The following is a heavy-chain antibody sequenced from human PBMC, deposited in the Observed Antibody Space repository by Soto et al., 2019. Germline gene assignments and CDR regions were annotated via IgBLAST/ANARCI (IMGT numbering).Heavy chain of an antibody. CDR3: ARAYLGRLPRRADYYYAMDV. V-gene: IGHV3-13*05. D-gene: IGHD1-26*01. J-gene: IGHJ6*02. Sequence: GGSLRLSCAASGFSFRDYDMHWVRQRKGKGLEWVSALGAARDPYYVGSVKGRFSVSRDNAQNSLFLQMNNLRVDDTAVYFCARAYLGRLPRRADYYYAMDVWGPGTTVTVSS. CDR2: LGAARDP. CDR1: GFSFRDYD.